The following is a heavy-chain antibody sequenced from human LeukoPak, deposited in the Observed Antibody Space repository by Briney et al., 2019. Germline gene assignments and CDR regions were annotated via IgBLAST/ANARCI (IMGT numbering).Heavy chain of an antibody. CDR1: GGSISSSSYY. V-gene: IGHV4-39*01. D-gene: IGHD3-3*01. Sequence: SETLSLTCTVSGGSISSSSYYWGWIRQPPGKGLEWIGSIYYSGSTYYNPSLKSRVTISVDTSKNQFSLKLSSVTAADTAVYYCASHTPYYDFWSGYGDYWGQGTLVTVSS. CDR2: IYYSGST. CDR3: ASHTPYYDFWSGYGDY. J-gene: IGHJ4*02.